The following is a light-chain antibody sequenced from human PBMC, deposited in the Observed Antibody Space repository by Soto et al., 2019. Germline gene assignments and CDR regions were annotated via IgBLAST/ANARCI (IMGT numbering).Light chain of an antibody. Sequence: DIVMTQSPDSLAVSLGERATINCKSSQSVLYSSKNKNYLAWYQQKPGQPPKLLIYWASTRESGVPDRFRGSGSGTDFPLTISSLQAEDVALYYCQQYYSSPPTFGQGTKVEIK. CDR2: WAS. CDR1: QSVLYSSKNKNY. J-gene: IGKJ1*01. V-gene: IGKV4-1*01. CDR3: QQYYSSPPT.